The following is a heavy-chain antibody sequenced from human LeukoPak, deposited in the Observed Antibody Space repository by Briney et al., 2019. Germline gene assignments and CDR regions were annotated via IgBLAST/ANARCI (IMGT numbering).Heavy chain of an antibody. J-gene: IGHJ4*02. D-gene: IGHD1-14*01. Sequence: PSEALSHTCAVYGGSFSGYYWSWIRQPPAKGLEWIGEINHSGSTNYNPSLKSRVTISVDTSKNQFSLKLSSVTAADPAVYYCAARKRVRPFDYWGQGTLVTVSS. V-gene: IGHV4-34*01. CDR2: INHSGST. CDR1: GGSFSGYY. CDR3: AARKRVRPFDY.